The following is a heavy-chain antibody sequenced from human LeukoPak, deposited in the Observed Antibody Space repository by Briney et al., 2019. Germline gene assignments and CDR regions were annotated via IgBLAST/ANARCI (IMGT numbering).Heavy chain of an antibody. J-gene: IGHJ4*02. V-gene: IGHV3-23*01. CDR1: GFTFSSYA. Sequence: GGSLRLSCAASGFTFSSYAVSWVRQAPGKGLEWVSAISGSGGSTYYADSVKGRFTISRDNSKNTLYLQMNSLRAEDTAVYYCAKRSISGWPHPLGYWGQGTLVTVSS. CDR2: ISGSGGST. D-gene: IGHD6-19*01. CDR3: AKRSISGWPHPLGY.